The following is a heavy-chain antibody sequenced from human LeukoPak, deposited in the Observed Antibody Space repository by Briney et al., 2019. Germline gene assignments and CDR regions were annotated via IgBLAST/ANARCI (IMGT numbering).Heavy chain of an antibody. CDR3: ARAVNPLAANTLAY. V-gene: IGHV3-53*01. D-gene: IGHD3-16*01. CDR1: GFTVITND. J-gene: IGHJ4*02. Sequence: GCSLRLSGAASGFTVITNDMTWVGQAPGNGVEWVSVLYSVGNTKYADSVQGRFTISRDNSKNTLHLEVNSVSPDDTPVYYCARAVNPLAANTLAYWGQGTLVTVSS. CDR2: LYSVGNT.